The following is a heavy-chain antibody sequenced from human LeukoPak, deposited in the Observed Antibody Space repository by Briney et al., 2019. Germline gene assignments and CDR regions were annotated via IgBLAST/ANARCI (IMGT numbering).Heavy chain of an antibody. CDR2: IKQDGSEK. CDR3: ARVGSRYCSGANCYDGF. J-gene: IGHJ4*02. Sequence: PGGSLRLSCAASGFMFSSNWMSWVRLAPGKGLEWVANIKQDGSEKYYVDSVKGRFTISRDNAKNSLYLQMNSLRAEDTAIYYCARVGSRYCSGANCYDGFWGQGTLVSVSS. D-gene: IGHD2-15*01. V-gene: IGHV3-7*04. CDR1: GFMFSSNW.